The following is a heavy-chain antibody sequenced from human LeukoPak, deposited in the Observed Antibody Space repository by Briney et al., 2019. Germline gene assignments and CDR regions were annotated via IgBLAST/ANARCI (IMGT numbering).Heavy chain of an antibody. CDR2: TYYRSKWYN. J-gene: IGHJ4*02. V-gene: IGHV6-1*01. Sequence: SQSLSLTCAISGDSVSSNTPAWNWIRQSPSRGLEWLGRTYYRSKWYNDYAVSVRSRITINPDTAKDQFSLQLNSVTPEDTAVYYCARQQRGAFDYWGQGTLVTVSS. D-gene: IGHD6-13*01. CDR1: GDSVSSNTPA. CDR3: ARQQRGAFDY.